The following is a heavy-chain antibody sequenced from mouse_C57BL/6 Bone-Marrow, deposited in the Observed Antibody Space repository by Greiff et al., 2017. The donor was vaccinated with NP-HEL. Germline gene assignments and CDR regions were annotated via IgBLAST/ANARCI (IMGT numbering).Heavy chain of an antibody. J-gene: IGHJ3*01. D-gene: IGHD5-2*01. CDR2: IDPENGDT. CDR1: GFNIKDDY. Sequence: VQLQQSGAELVRPGASVKLSCTASGFNIKDDYMHWVKQRPEQGLEWIGWIDPENGDTEYASKFQGKATITADTSSNTAYLQLSSLTSEDTAVYYCTAEYWGYWDQGTLVTVSA. V-gene: IGHV14-4*01. CDR3: TAEYWGY.